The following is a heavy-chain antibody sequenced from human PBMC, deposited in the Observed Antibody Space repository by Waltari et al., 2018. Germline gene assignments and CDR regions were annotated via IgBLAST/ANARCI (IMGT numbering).Heavy chain of an antibody. CDR1: GFTFSTYA. V-gene: IGHV3-23*01. Sequence: EVQLLESGGGLVQPGGSLRLSCAASGFTFSTYAMSWVRQAPGKGLGWVSTIGGNGGSTYYADSVKGRFTISRDNSKNTLYLQMNSLRAEDTAVYYCAKRGVLGSGSYFKNNWFDSWGQGTLVTVSS. CDR3: AKRGVLGSGSYFKNNWFDS. CDR2: IGGNGGST. J-gene: IGHJ5*01. D-gene: IGHD3-10*01.